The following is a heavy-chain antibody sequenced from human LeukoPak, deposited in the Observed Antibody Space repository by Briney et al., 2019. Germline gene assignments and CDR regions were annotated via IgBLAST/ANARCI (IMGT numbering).Heavy chain of an antibody. CDR3: AREVRDSSLYYFDC. Sequence: GGSLRLSCAASGFSFSSFGMHWVRQAPGKGLEWVALIWYDGSNYYVDSVKGRFTISRDNSKKTLYLQMNSLRAEDTAVYYCAREVRDSSLYYFDCWGQGTLVTVSS. CDR1: GFSFSSFG. D-gene: IGHD2-21*02. J-gene: IGHJ4*02. CDR2: IWYDGSN. V-gene: IGHV3-33*01.